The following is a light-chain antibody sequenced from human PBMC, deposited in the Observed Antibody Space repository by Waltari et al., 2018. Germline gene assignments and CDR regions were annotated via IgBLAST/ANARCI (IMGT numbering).Light chain of an antibody. Sequence: DIQMTQSPSTLSASVGDRVTITCRASQSISRWLAWYQQKPGKAPKLLIYDASSLESGVPSRFRGRGAATEFTLTISSLQPDDFATYYCQQYDNYSPTTFGQGTKVEIK. J-gene: IGKJ1*01. CDR3: QQYDNYSPTT. CDR1: QSISRW. CDR2: DAS. V-gene: IGKV1-5*01.